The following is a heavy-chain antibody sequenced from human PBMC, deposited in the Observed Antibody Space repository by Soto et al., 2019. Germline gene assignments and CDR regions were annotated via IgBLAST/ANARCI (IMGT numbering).Heavy chain of an antibody. CDR2: ISGSGGST. V-gene: IGHV3-23*01. CDR1: GFTFSSYD. Sequence: EVQLLESGGGLVQPGGSLRLSCAASGFTFSSYDMSWVRQAPGKGLGWVSAISGSGGSTYYADSVKGRFTISRDNSKNTLYLQMNSLRAEDTAVYYCANDSRGVIDPWGQGTLVTVSS. J-gene: IGHJ5*02. CDR3: ANDSRGVIDP. D-gene: IGHD2-21*01.